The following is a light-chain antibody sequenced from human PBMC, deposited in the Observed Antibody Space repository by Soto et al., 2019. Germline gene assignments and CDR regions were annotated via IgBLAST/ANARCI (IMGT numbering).Light chain of an antibody. Sequence: QAVVTQEPSLTVSPGGTVTLTCASSTGAVTSGYYPNWFQQKPGQAPRALIDSTSNKHSWTPARFSGSLLGGKAARTLSGVQPEDEAEYYCLLYYGGAQLVFGGGTKVTVL. CDR3: LLYYGGAQLV. CDR1: TGAVTSGYY. V-gene: IGLV7-43*01. J-gene: IGLJ2*01. CDR2: STS.